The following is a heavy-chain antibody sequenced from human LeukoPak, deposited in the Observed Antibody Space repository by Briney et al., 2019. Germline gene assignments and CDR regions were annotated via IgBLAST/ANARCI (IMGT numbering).Heavy chain of an antibody. D-gene: IGHD1-26*01. CDR3: ARELAVGAITEYFQD. CDR1: GFSVSSNY. V-gene: IGHV3-53*01. Sequence: GGSLRLSCVASGFSVSSNYMAWVRQAPGKGLEWVSVLYIGGNTYYGDFVKGRFTISRDNSRSTLYLQMNSLRVDDTAVYYCARELAVGAITEYFQDWGQGTLVTVSS. CDR2: LYIGGNT. J-gene: IGHJ1*01.